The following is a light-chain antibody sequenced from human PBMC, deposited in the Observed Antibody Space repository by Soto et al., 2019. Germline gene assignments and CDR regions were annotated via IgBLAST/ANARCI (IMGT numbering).Light chain of an antibody. Sequence: QSALTQPASVSGSPGQSITISCTGTSSDVGSYNYVSWYQHHPGKAPKFMIYEVSNRPSGVSHRFSGSKSGNTASLTISGLQADDEADYYCGSITSSSTSVFGTGTKVTVL. V-gene: IGLV2-14*01. CDR3: GSITSSSTSV. J-gene: IGLJ1*01. CDR2: EVS. CDR1: SSDVGSYNY.